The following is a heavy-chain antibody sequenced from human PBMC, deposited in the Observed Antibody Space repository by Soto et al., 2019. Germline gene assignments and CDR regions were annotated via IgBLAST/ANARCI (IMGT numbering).Heavy chain of an antibody. V-gene: IGHV4-59*01. CDR1: GDSITSYN. CDR3: ARARLRLWSADYLWWFDP. J-gene: IGHJ5*02. CDR2: VYSSGST. D-gene: IGHD3-10*01. Sequence: PSETLSLTCTVSGDSITSYNWNWLRQPPGKALEWIGYVYSSGSTNYNPSLKSRVTISVDTSRNQFSLKVNSVTAADTAVYYCARARLRLWSADYLWWFDPWGQGTLVTVSS.